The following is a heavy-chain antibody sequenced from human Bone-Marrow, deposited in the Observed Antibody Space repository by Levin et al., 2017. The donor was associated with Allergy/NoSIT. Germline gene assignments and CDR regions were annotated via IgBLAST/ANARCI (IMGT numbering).Heavy chain of an antibody. CDR3: ASPGDLTGDAFDI. J-gene: IGHJ3*02. V-gene: IGHV4-34*01. Sequence: SETLSLTCAVYGGSFSGYYWSWIRQPPGKGLEWIGEINHSGSTNYNPSLKSRVTISVDTSKNQFSLKLSSVTAADTAVYYCASPGDLTGDAFDIWGQGTMVTVSS. CDR2: INHSGST. D-gene: IGHD3-9*01. CDR1: GGSFSGYY.